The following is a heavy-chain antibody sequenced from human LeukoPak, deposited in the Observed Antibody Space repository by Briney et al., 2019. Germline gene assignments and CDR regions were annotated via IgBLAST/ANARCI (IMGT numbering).Heavy chain of an antibody. V-gene: IGHV3-30*04. CDR2: ISYDGSNG. CDR1: GFTFSSYA. CDR3: VREVTSGSFDY. J-gene: IGHJ4*02. D-gene: IGHD1-26*01. Sequence: GGSLRLSCAASGFTFSSYAMHWVRQAPGRGLEWVTVISYDGSNGYYAGSVKGRFTISRDNSQNTLYVQMSSLRPEDTAVYYCVREVTSGSFDYWGQGTLVTVSS.